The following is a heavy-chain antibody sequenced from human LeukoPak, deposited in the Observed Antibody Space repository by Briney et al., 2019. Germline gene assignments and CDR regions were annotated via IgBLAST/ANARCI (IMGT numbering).Heavy chain of an antibody. CDR1: GYSFTIYD. CDR3: ARVGFCRGSGCNWYFDF. J-gene: IGHJ2*01. D-gene: IGHD2-15*01. Sequence: ASVKVSCKASGYSFTIYDINWVRQATGQGPEWMGWMNPSRGDTGYAQKFQGRVTMTRETSTGTAYMELTSLSSEDTAVYYCARVGFCRGSGCNWYFDFCGHGTLVTVSS. V-gene: IGHV1-8*01. CDR2: MNPSRGDT.